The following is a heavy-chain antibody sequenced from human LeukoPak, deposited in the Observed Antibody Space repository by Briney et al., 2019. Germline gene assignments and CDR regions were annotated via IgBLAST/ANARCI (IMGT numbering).Heavy chain of an antibody. CDR3: ARDYADYVGYFFFDY. V-gene: IGHV3-23*01. CDR1: GFTFNNYA. D-gene: IGHD4-17*01. Sequence: GGSLRLSCAASGFTFNNYAMNWVRQAPGKGLVWVSSISGGGETTYYADSAKGRFTISKENSQNTLYLQMNSLRAEDTAVYYCARDYADYVGYFFFDYWGQGTLVTVSS. J-gene: IGHJ4*02. CDR2: ISGGGETT.